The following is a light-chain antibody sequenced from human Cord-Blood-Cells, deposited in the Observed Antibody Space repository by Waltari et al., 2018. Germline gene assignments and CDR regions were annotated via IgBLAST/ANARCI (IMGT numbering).Light chain of an antibody. V-gene: IGKV3-15*01. CDR1: QSVSSN. Sequence: EIVLTQSPATLSVSPGERATLSCRASQSVSSNLAWYQQKPGQAPRLLIYGASTRATGIPARLSGSGSGTEFTLTISSLQYEDFAVYYCQQYNNWYSFGQGTKLEIK. J-gene: IGKJ2*03. CDR2: GAS. CDR3: QQYNNWYS.